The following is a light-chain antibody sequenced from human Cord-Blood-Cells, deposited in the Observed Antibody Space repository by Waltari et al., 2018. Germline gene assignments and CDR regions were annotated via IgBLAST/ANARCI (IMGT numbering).Light chain of an antibody. J-gene: IGLJ1*01. V-gene: IGLV2-14*03. Sequence: QSALTQPASVSGSPGQSITISCTGTSSSVGGYTYVSWYQQHPGKAPKLMIDDVSNRPSGVSNRFSGSKSGNTASLTISGLQAEDEADYYCSSYTSSSTPYVFGTGTKVTVL. CDR2: DVS. CDR3: SSYTSSSTPYV. CDR1: SSSVGGYTY.